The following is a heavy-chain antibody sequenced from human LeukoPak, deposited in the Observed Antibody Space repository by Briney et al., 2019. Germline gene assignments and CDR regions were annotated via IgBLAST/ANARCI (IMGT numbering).Heavy chain of an antibody. CDR3: AREAVVAATPYDY. CDR2: ITYDGSNK. CDR1: GFTFSGYA. V-gene: IGHV3-30-3*01. Sequence: GRSLRLSCAASGFTFSGYAMHWVRQAPGKGLEWVAAITYDGSNKYYADSVNGRFTISRDNSKNTLYLQMNSLRADDTAVYYCAREAVVAATPYDYWGQGNLVTVSS. D-gene: IGHD2-15*01. J-gene: IGHJ4*02.